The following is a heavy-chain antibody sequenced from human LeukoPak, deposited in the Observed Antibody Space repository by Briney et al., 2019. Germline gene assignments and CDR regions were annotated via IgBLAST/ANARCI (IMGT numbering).Heavy chain of an antibody. CDR2: IYTGGNT. J-gene: IGHJ3*02. CDR1: GFTVDSNY. CDR3: ARDGIHDAFDI. Sequence: GGSLRLSCAASGFTVDSNYLSWVRQAPGKGLEWVSTIYTGGNTYYAASVKGRFTISRDFSKNTVFLHMNSLRAEDTAMYYCARDGIHDAFDIWGQGTMVTVSS. V-gene: IGHV3-53*01.